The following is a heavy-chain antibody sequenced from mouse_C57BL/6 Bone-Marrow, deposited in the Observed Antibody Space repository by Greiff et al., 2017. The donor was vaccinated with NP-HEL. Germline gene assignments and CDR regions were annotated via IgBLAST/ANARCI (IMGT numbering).Heavy chain of an antibody. CDR2: IDPNSGGT. Sequence: QVQLKQPGAELVKPGASVKLSCKASGYTFTSYWMHWVKQRPGRGLEWIGRIDPNSGGTKYNEKFKSKATLTVDKPSSTAYMQLSSLTSEDSAVYYCARGPGSSSYAMDYWGQGTSVTVSS. D-gene: IGHD1-1*01. CDR3: ARGPGSSSYAMDY. V-gene: IGHV1-72*01. CDR1: GYTFTSYW. J-gene: IGHJ4*01.